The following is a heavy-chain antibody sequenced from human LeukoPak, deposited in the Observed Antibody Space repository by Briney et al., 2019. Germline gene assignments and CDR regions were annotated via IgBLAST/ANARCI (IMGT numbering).Heavy chain of an antibody. J-gene: IGHJ4*01. CDR2: ISPGGDNT. D-gene: IGHD3-22*01. Sequence: PGGSLRLSCAASGFIFSKYGMSWVRQAPGKGLQFVSNISPGGDNTYYAGSVKGRFTISRDNSQNTVYLQMNNLRPEDTAEYYCARYFNSNGYRPFDNWGHGILVTVSS. CDR3: ARYFNSNGYRPFDN. CDR1: GFIFSKYG. V-gene: IGHV3-23*01.